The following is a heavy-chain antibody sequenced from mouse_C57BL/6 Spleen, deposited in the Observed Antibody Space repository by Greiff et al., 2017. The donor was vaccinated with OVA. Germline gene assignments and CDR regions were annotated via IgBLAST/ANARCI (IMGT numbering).Heavy chain of an antibody. J-gene: IGHJ4*01. CDR1: GYTFTSYW. V-gene: IGHV1-55*01. CDR3: ARIYAYAMDY. D-gene: IGHD1-1*01. Sequence: VQLQQPGAELVMPGASVKLSCKASGYTFTSYWMHWVKQRPGQGLEWIGDIYPGSGSTNYNEKFKSKATLTVDTSSSTAYMQLSSLTSEDSAVYYCARIYAYAMDYWGQGTSVTVSS. CDR2: IYPGSGST.